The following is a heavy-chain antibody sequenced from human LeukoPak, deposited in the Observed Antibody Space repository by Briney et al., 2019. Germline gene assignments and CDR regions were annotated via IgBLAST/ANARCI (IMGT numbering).Heavy chain of an antibody. CDR1: GGSMSSSSYY. Sequence: SETLSLTCTVSGGSMSSSSYYWGWIRQPPGKGLEGIGSVFYSGSTYYNPSLKSRVTISVDTSKNQFSLKLSSVTAADTAVYYCARHTPFWSGYSYYFDYWGQETLVTVSS. D-gene: IGHD3-3*01. V-gene: IGHV4-39*01. CDR2: VFYSGST. J-gene: IGHJ4*02. CDR3: ARHTPFWSGYSYYFDY.